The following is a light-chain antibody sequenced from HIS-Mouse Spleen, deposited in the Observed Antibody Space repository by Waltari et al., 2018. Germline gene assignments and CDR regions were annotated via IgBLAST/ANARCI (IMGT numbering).Light chain of an antibody. V-gene: IGLV2-11*01. CDR2: DVS. CDR1: SSAVGGYNY. Sequence: QSALPHPRSVSGSPGQSVPIPCTGTSSAVGGYNYVSWYQQHPGKAPKLMIYDVSKRPSGVPDRFSGSKSGNTASLTISGLQAEDEADYYCCSYAGSYPVVFGGGTKLTVL. J-gene: IGLJ2*01. CDR3: CSYAGSYPVV.